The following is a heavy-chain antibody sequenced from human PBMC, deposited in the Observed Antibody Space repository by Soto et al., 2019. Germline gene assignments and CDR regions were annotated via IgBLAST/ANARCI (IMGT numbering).Heavy chain of an antibody. CDR3: ERSGDYYGMDV. D-gene: IGHD2-8*02. CDR2: IYYSGST. Sequence: SKTLSLTCTVAGGSISSSSYYWGWIRQPPGKGLEWIGSIYYSGSTYYNPSLKSRVTISVDTSKNQFSLKLSSVTAADTAVYYCERSGDYYGMDVWGQGTTVTGSS. CDR1: GGSISSSSYY. J-gene: IGHJ6*02. V-gene: IGHV4-39*01.